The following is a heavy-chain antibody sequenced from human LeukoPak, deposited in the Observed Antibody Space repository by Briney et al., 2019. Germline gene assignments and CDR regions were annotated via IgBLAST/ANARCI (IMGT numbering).Heavy chain of an antibody. V-gene: IGHV3-30*13. CDR2: ISYDGDNE. J-gene: IGHJ6*02. CDR1: GFIVSSYY. Sequence: GGSLRLSCAASGFIVSSYYMSWVRQAPGKGLEWVAVISYDGDNEYYADSVKGQFTISRDNSKDRLYLQMNSLRPEDTAMYYCARVRGGRSWYYYGMDVWGRGTTVTVSS. CDR3: ARVRGGRSWYYYGMDV. D-gene: IGHD3-16*01.